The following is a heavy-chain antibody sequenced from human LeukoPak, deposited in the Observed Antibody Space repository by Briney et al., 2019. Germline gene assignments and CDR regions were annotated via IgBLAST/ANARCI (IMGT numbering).Heavy chain of an antibody. J-gene: IGHJ5*02. CDR2: IIPIFGTA. Sequence: SVKVSCKASGGTFSSYAISWVGQAPGQGLEWMGGIIPIFGTANYAQKFQGRVTITTDESTSTAYMELSSLRSEDTAVYYCARAKPGYCSSTSCSEFDPWGQGTLVTVSS. V-gene: IGHV1-69*05. CDR1: GGTFSSYA. D-gene: IGHD2-2*01. CDR3: ARAKPGYCSSTSCSEFDP.